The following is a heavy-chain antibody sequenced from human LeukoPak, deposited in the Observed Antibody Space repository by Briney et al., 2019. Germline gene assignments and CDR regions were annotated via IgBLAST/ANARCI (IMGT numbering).Heavy chain of an antibody. CDR3: TTDCGEYDYGDFVDY. J-gene: IGHJ4*02. D-gene: IGHD4-17*01. Sequence: SGGSLRLSCAASGFTFSNAWMSWVRQAPGKGLEWVGRIKSKTDGGTTDYAAPVKGRFTISRDDSKNTLYLQMNSLKTEDTAVYYCTTDCGEYDYGDFVDYWGQGTLVTVSS. V-gene: IGHV3-15*01. CDR1: GFTFSNAW. CDR2: IKSKTDGGTT.